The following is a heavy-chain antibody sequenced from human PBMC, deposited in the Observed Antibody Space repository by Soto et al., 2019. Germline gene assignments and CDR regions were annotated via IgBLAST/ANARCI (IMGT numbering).Heavy chain of an antibody. D-gene: IGHD3-3*01. CDR2: VSGGGAST. V-gene: IGHV3-23*01. CDR1: GFSFAGYA. Sequence: EVQLWESGGGFVQPGGSLRLPCAATGFSFAGYALTWVRQAPGKGLEWLSAVSGGGASTYYADSVRGRFSISRDVSGNMIYLQLNRLTAGDTATYYCAKTQTFNGYYGGFDAWGQRTRVTVSS. J-gene: IGHJ4*02. CDR3: AKTQTFNGYYGGFDA.